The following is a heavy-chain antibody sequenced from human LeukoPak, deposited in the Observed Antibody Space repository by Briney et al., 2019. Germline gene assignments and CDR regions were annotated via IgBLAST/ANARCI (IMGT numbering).Heavy chain of an antibody. CDR2: IKPNSGGT. V-gene: IGHV1-2*02. Sequence: ASVKVSCKASGYTFTGHSMYWVRQAPGQGLEWMGWIKPNSGGTNYAQKFQGRVTMARDTTTSTAYMDLSRLRSVDTAVYYCARSPHILTGENFDYWGQGTLVTVSS. D-gene: IGHD3-9*01. J-gene: IGHJ4*02. CDR3: ARSPHILTGENFDY. CDR1: GYTFTGHS.